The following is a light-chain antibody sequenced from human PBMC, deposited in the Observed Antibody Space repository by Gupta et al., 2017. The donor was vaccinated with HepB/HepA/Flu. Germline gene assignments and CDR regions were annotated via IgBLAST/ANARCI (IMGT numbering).Light chain of an antibody. V-gene: IGKV1-5*03. J-gene: IGKJ2*02. CDR2: KAS. CDR3: QQYKSYSGCN. Sequence: DIQMTQSPSTLSASVGDRVTITCRASQSISSWLAWYQQKPGKAPKLLIYKASSLESGVPSRFSGSGNGTEFTLTISSRHHDDFAAYYGQQYKSYSGCNFGQGTKLEIK. CDR1: QSISSW.